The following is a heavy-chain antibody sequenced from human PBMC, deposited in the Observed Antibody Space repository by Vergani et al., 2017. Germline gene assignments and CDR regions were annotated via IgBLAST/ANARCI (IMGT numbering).Heavy chain of an antibody. D-gene: IGHD5-24*01. J-gene: IGHJ5*02. V-gene: IGHV1-69*01. CDR3: ARSRDGYNYGFEP. Sequence: QVHLVQSGAEVKKPGSSVTVSCQASVGTFSSYAISWVRQAPGQGLEWMGGIIPIFGTANYAQKFQGRVTITADDSTSTAYLELCSLRYEDTAVYYCARSRDGYNYGFEPWGQGTLVTGSS. CDR1: VGTFSSYA. CDR2: IIPIFGTA.